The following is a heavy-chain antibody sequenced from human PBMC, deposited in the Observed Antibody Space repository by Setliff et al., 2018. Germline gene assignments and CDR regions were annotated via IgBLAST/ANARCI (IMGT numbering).Heavy chain of an antibody. CDR1: GYTFTNYG. Sequence: GASVKVSCKASGYTFTNYGVTWVRQAPGQGLEWMGWIGAYNGNTYNAHKFQGRVTMTSDTSTSTAYMELRSLRSDDTAVYYCAGVTIAVAGYFDFWGQGTLVTVSS. J-gene: IGHJ4*02. CDR2: IGAYNGNT. D-gene: IGHD6-19*01. CDR3: AGVTIAVAGYFDF. V-gene: IGHV1-18*01.